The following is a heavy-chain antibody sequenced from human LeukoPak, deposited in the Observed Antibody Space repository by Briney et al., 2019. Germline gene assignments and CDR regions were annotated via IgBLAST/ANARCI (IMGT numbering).Heavy chain of an antibody. D-gene: IGHD3-22*01. V-gene: IGHV3-66*01. J-gene: IGHJ4*02. CDR3: ARNLYYYDSNGYYYY. CDR1: GFTVSSNY. CDR2: IYTGGST. Sequence: GGSLRLSCAASGFTVSSNYMSWVRQAPGKGLEWVSAIYTGGSTYYAGSVKGRFTISRDNSKNTLYLQMNSLRAEDTAVFYCARNLYYYDSNGYYYYWGQGTLVTVSS.